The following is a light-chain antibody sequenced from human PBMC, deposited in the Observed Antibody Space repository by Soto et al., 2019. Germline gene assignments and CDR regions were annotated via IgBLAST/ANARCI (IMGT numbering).Light chain of an antibody. J-gene: IGKJ1*01. V-gene: IGKV3-20*01. CDR2: GVS. CDR1: QSVTSNY. CDR3: KQYTDWPLT. Sequence: EVVMTQSPATLSVSPGERATLSCRASQSVTSNYLAWYQQKPGQAPRLLIYGVSSRATGVPDRFSGSGSGTNFTLTISTLDPEDFAVYYCKQYTDWPLTFGQGTKVDIK.